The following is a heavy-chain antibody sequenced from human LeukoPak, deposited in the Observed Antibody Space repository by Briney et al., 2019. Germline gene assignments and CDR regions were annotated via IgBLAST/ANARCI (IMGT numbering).Heavy chain of an antibody. Sequence: QPGRSLRLSCAASGFTFSSYGMHWVRQAPGKGLEWVAVISYDGSNKYYADSVKGRFTISRDNSKNTLYLQMNSLRAEDTAVYYCAKDFLSGGSSWYSDAFDIWGQGTMVTVFS. V-gene: IGHV3-30*18. D-gene: IGHD6-13*01. CDR3: AKDFLSGGSSWYSDAFDI. CDR2: ISYDGSNK. CDR1: GFTFSSYG. J-gene: IGHJ3*02.